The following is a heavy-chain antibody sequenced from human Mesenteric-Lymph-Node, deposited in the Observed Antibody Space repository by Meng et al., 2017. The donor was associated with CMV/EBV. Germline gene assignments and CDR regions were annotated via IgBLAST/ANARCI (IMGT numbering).Heavy chain of an antibody. V-gene: IGHV3-53*01. CDR1: GFTLSNSY. CDR3: ARIQFLEWSYLDF. CDR2: IYSGGNT. D-gene: IGHD3-3*01. J-gene: IGHJ4*02. Sequence: GESLKISCAASGFTLSNSYMTWVRQAPGKGLEWVSAIYSGGNTYYADSVKGRFTISRDTFKNTLYLQMNSLRAEDTAVYYCARIQFLEWSYLDFWGQGALVTVSS.